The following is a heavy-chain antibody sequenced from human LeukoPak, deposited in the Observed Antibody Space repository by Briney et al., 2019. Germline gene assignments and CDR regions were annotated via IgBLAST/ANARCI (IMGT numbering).Heavy chain of an antibody. CDR1: GGSISSYY. D-gene: IGHD2-2*01. CDR2: IYTSGST. Sequence: SETLSLTCTVSGGSISSYYWSWIRQPAGKGLEWIGRIYTSGSTNYNPSLKSRVTMSVDASKNQFSLKLSSVTAADTAVYYCARDRLSSCSSTSCSSSFDYWGQGTLVTVSS. V-gene: IGHV4-4*07. CDR3: ARDRLSSCSSTSCSSSFDY. J-gene: IGHJ4*02.